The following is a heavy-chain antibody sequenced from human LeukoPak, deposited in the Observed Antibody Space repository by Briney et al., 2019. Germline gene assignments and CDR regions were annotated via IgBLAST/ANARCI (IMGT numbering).Heavy chain of an antibody. J-gene: IGHJ4*02. D-gene: IGHD3-10*01. Sequence: GGSLRLSCSASGFTFASYAMYWVGQAPGKGLEYVSAIGSSGDNTHYADSVRGRFTISRDNSKNTLYLQISSLRAEDTAVYYCGEGSAYFSHSGTHFDYWGQGTLVTVSS. CDR2: IGSSGDNT. V-gene: IGHV3-64D*06. CDR1: GFTFASYA. CDR3: GEGSAYFSHSGTHFDY.